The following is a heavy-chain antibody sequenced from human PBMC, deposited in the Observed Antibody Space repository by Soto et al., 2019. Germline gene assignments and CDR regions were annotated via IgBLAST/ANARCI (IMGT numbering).Heavy chain of an antibody. CDR3: ARGRGGRYNWNYVNYYYYMDV. V-gene: IGHV4-39*01. CDR1: GGSVSSSSYY. Sequence: SETLSLTWTVSGGSVSSSSYYWGWIRQPPGKGLEWIGSIYYSGSTYYNPSLKSRVTISVDTSKIQFSLKLSSVTAADTAVYYCARGRGGRYNWNYVNYYYYMDVWGKGTTVTVSS. CDR2: IYYSGST. J-gene: IGHJ6*03. D-gene: IGHD1-7*01.